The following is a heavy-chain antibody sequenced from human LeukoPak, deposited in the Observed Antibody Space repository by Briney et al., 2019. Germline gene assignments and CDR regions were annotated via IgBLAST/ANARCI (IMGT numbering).Heavy chain of an antibody. CDR2: IYYSGST. CDR1: GGSISSSSYY. CDR3: ARVSQDANVLRYFDWLFTNFDY. V-gene: IGHV4-39*07. J-gene: IGHJ4*02. D-gene: IGHD3-9*01. Sequence: PSETLSLTCTVSGGSISSSSYYWGWIRQPPGKGLEWIGSIYYSGSTYYNPSLKSRVTISVDTSKNQFSLKLSSVTAADTAVYYCARVSQDANVLRYFDWLFTNFDYWGQGTLVTVSS.